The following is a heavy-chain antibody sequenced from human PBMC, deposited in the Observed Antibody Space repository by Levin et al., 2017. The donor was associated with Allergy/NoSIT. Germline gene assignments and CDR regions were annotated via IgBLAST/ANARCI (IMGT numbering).Heavy chain of an antibody. D-gene: IGHD3-10*01. J-gene: IGHJ5*02. CDR1: GGSIRSGGHY. Sequence: SETLSLTCTVSGGSIRSGGHYWSWIRQHPGRALEWIAYIYHIGTTSYNPSLRSRVTISIDTSKNQFSLKLTSVTAADTAVYYCARDCGSGTGTNWFDPWGQGTLVTVSS. CDR3: ARDCGSGTGTNWFDP. V-gene: IGHV4-31*03. CDR2: IYHIGTT.